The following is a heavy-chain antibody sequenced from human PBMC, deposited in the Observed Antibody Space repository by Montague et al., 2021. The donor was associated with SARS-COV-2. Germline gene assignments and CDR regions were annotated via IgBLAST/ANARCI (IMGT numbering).Heavy chain of an antibody. J-gene: IGHJ3*02. CDR3: TRGYSRVSIYAFDI. Sequence: SLRLSCAGSGLNINEHYMDWVRQVPGKGLEWVGRIGNKDNSYITEYAASVKGRFTISRDDSKNSVYLQMNSPKIEDTAVYYCTRGYSRVSIYAFDIWSHGTMVTVSS. CDR2: IGNKDNSYIT. D-gene: IGHD3-3*01. V-gene: IGHV3-72*01. CDR1: GLNINEHY.